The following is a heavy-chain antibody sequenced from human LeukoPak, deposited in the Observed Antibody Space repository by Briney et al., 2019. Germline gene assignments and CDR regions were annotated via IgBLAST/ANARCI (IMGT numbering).Heavy chain of an antibody. D-gene: IGHD3-10*01. CDR3: ARVNGDWFDP. CDR1: GGSISTANYY. V-gene: IGHV4-39*07. CDR2: IFYSGST. Sequence: PSETLSLTCTVSGGSISTANYYWGWIRQPPGKGLEWIGNIFYSGSTYYSPSLKSRVTISLDTSRNQFSLKLNSVTAADTAVYYCARVNGDWFDPWGQGTLVTVSS. J-gene: IGHJ5*02.